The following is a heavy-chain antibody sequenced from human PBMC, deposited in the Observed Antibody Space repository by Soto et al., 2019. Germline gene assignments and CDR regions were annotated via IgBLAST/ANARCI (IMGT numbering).Heavy chain of an antibody. Sequence: GESLKISCKGSGYRFSSYWIAWVRQMPGKGLEWMGIIYPGDSDTRYSPSVEGQVTISADKSNSTAYLQWSSLKASDTAMYYCARQGSNGAYYYYGMDVWGQGTTVTVSS. J-gene: IGHJ6*02. CDR3: ARQGSNGAYYYYGMDV. D-gene: IGHD3-16*01. CDR1: GYRFSSYW. V-gene: IGHV5-51*01. CDR2: IYPGDSDT.